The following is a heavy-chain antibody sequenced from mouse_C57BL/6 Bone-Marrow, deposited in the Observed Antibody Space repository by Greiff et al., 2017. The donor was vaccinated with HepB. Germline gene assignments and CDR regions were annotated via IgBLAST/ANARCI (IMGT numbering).Heavy chain of an antibody. J-gene: IGHJ2*01. CDR2: IDPSDSYT. Sequence: QVQLQQPGAELVMPGASVKLSCKASGYTFTSYWMHWVKQRPGQGLEWIGEIDPSDSYTNYNQKFKGKSTLTVDKSSSTAYMQLSSLTSEDSAVYYCAIREDYWGQGTTLTVSS. V-gene: IGHV1-69*01. CDR1: GYTFTSYW. CDR3: AIREDY.